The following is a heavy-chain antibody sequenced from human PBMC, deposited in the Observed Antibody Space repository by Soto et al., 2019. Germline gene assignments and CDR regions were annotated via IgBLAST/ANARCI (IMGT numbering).Heavy chain of an antibody. Sequence: QVQLQESGPGLVKPSQTLSLTCTVSGGSIRSGGYYWSWLRQHPGKGLEWIGYIYYSGSTYYNPSLKSRVTISVDTSKNQFSLKLSSVTAADTAVYYCARSGFGEPTPFDPWGQGTLVTVSS. CDR3: ARSGFGEPTPFDP. CDR1: GGSIRSGGYY. D-gene: IGHD3-10*01. CDR2: IYYSGST. J-gene: IGHJ5*02. V-gene: IGHV4-31*03.